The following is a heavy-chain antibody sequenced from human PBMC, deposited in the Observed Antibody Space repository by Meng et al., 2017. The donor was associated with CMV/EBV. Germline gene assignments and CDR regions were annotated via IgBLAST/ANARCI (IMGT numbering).Heavy chain of an antibody. J-gene: IGHJ2*01. CDR3: ARAISYSNLRDWYFDL. Sequence: GGSLRLSCAASGFTFGSYSMNWVRQAPGKGLEWVSSISSSSSYIYYADSVKGRFTISRDNAKNSLYLQMNSLRAEDTAVYYCARAISYSNLRDWYFDLWGRGTLVTVSS. CDR2: ISSSSSYI. D-gene: IGHD4-11*01. CDR1: GFTFGSYS. V-gene: IGHV3-21*01.